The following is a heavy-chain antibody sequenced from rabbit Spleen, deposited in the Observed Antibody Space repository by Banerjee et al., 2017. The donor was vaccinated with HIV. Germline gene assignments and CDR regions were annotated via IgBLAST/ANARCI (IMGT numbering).Heavy chain of an antibody. Sequence: QQLVESGGGLVKPGASLTLTCKASGFSFSSAYDMCWVRQAPGKGLEWIGCIYTGSGVTYYASRAKGRFTISKTSSTTVTLQMTSLTAADTATYFCARHTGYYDFNLWGPGTLVTVS. V-gene: IGHV1S40*01. CDR1: GFSFSSAYD. CDR2: IYTGSGVT. J-gene: IGHJ4*01. D-gene: IGHD1-1*01. CDR3: ARHTGYYDFNL.